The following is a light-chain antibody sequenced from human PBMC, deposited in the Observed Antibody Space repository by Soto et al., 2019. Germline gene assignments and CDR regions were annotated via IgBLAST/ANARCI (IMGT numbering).Light chain of an antibody. CDR2: DAS. CDR1: QDISNY. CDR3: QQYDNLPYT. J-gene: IGKJ2*01. Sequence: DIQMTQSPSSLSASVGDRVTITCQASQDISNYLNWYQQKPGKAPKLLIYDASNLETGVPSRFSGSGSGTDFTFTISRLQPEDLATYYCQQYDNLPYTFGQWTKLEIK. V-gene: IGKV1-33*01.